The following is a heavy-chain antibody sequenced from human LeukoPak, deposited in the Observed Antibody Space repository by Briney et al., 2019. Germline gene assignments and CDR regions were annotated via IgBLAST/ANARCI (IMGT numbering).Heavy chain of an antibody. CDR3: ARDRPYDFWGGYYAH. CDR2: INPSGGST. Sequence: ASVKVSCKASGYTFTSYYMHWVRQAPGQGLEWMGIINPSGGSTSYAQKFQGRVTMTRDTSTSTVYMELSGLRSEDTAVYYCARDRPYDFWGGYYAHWGQGTLVTVSS. CDR1: GYTFTSYY. D-gene: IGHD3-3*01. J-gene: IGHJ4*02. V-gene: IGHV1-46*01.